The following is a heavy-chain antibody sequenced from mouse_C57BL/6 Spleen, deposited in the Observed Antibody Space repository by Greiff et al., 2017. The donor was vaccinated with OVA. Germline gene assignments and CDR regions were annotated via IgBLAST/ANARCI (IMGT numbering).Heavy chain of an antibody. CDR2: IYPGDGDT. CDR1: GYAFSSSW. V-gene: IGHV1-82*01. D-gene: IGHD2-5*01. CDR3: ASPYYSNYRYFDV. Sequence: QVQLQQSGPELVKPGASVKISCKASGYAFSSSWMNWVKQRPGKGLEWIGRIYPGDGDTNYNGKFKGKATLTADKSSRTAYMQLSSLTSEDSAVYFCASPYYSNYRYFDVWGTGTTVTVSS. J-gene: IGHJ1*03.